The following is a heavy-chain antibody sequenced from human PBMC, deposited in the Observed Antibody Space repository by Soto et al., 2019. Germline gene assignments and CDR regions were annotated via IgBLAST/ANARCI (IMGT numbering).Heavy chain of an antibody. CDR3: AAVHKTWFDP. Sequence: GGSLRLSCAASGLTLRNYWMHWVRQAPGKGLVWVSRITSDGSGANYADFVKGRFTISRDNAKNTLCLQMDSLRAEDTAVYYCAAVHKTWFDPWGQGTLVTVSS. CDR2: ITSDGSGA. CDR1: GLTLRNYW. V-gene: IGHV3-74*01. D-gene: IGHD6-19*01. J-gene: IGHJ5*02.